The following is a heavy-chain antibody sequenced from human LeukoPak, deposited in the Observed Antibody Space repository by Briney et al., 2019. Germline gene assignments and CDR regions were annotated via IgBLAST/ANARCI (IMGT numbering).Heavy chain of an antibody. CDR2: MHNSDDTI. Sequence: GGSLRLSCAASGFTFSDWYLSWIRQAPGKALEWVAYMHNSDDTIHYGESVKGRFTISRDNAKSSLDLQMNSLRAEDTAVYYCARGHYGLDVWGQGTTVTVSS. J-gene: IGHJ6*02. CDR1: GFTFSDWY. V-gene: IGHV3-11*01. CDR3: ARGHYGLDV.